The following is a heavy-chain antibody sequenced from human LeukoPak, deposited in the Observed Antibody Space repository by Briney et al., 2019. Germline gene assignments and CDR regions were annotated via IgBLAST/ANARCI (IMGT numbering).Heavy chain of an antibody. CDR3: AREYSFGQPLDY. J-gene: IGHJ4*02. CDR1: GFTFSSYA. V-gene: IGHV3-30*04. CDR2: ISYDGSNK. Sequence: TGGSLRLSCAASGFTFSSYAMHWVRQAPGKGLEWVAIISYDGSNKNYADSVKGRFTISRDNAKKTQYLQMNSLRVEDTALYYCAREYSFGQPLDYWGQGTLVTVSS. D-gene: IGHD5-18*01.